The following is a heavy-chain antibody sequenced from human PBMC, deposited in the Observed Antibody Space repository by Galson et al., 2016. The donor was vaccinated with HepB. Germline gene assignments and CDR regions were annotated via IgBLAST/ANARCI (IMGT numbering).Heavy chain of an antibody. CDR1: GGTFNRFA. V-gene: IGHV1-69*13. CDR2: IIPMFGTI. J-gene: IGHJ6*02. Sequence: SVKVSCKASGGTFNRFAFSWVRQAPGQGLEWMGGIIPMFGTIRYAQKFQDRVTITADESTSTAYTELSSLRSEDTAVYYCARGGGRDTFLVMYYYYYGMDVWGQGNPGHRLL. D-gene: IGHD3-9*01. CDR3: ARGGGRDTFLVMYYYYYGMDV.